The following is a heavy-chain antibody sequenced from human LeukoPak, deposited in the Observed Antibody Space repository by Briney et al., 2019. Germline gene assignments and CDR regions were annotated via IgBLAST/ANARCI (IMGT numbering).Heavy chain of an antibody. Sequence: SETLSLTCNVSGGSVTSKSYYWGWIRQSPDKRLEWIGNTHQGGKTYSNPSLKTRVTVSADASESHFSLRLTSVTAADTAVYYCARLPRIPLFGVAFKFGWIDSWGQGILVTVSS. CDR1: GGSVTSKSYY. CDR3: ARLPRIPLFGVAFKFGWIDS. D-gene: IGHD3-3*01. V-gene: IGHV4-39*02. J-gene: IGHJ5*01. CDR2: THQGGKT.